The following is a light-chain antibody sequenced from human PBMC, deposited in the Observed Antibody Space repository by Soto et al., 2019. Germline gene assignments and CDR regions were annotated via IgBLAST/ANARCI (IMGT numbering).Light chain of an antibody. CDR3: QQRNSWPLT. CDR1: QNVNTY. Sequence: VLTQSAPPLSLSQVAPATLYCRASQNVNTYLAWYQQKPGQAPRLLIYDASTRAAGIPARFSGSGSGADYTLTISSLEPEDFAIYYCQQRNSWPLTFGQGTRLEIK. CDR2: DAS. J-gene: IGKJ5*01. V-gene: IGKV3-11*01.